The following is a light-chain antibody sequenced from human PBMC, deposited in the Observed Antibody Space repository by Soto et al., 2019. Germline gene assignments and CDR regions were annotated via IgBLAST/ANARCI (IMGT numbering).Light chain of an antibody. CDR2: ANI. Sequence: QSVLTQPPSVSGAPGQRVTISCTGSSSNIGAGYDVHWYQQRPGTAPKLLISANINRPSGVPDRFSGSKSGTSASLAITGLQADDEGDYYCPSYDSTLSARYVFGTGTKLTVL. J-gene: IGLJ1*01. V-gene: IGLV1-40*01. CDR3: PSYDSTLSARYV. CDR1: SSNIGAGYD.